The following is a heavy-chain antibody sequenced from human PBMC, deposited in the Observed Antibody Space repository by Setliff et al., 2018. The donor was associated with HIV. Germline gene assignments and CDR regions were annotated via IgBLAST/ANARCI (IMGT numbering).Heavy chain of an antibody. Sequence: PSETLSLTCSVSGGSISRSFYYWGWLRQPPGKGLEWIGSFSYNGRTYYIPSLKSRVTISVDTSKNQFSLHLNSVTAADTAVYYCATILVYGVYKWFNPWGQGTLVTVSS. CDR3: ATILVYGVYKWFNP. CDR1: GGSISRSFYY. CDR2: FSYNGRT. D-gene: IGHD3-3*01. V-gene: IGHV4-39*01. J-gene: IGHJ5*02.